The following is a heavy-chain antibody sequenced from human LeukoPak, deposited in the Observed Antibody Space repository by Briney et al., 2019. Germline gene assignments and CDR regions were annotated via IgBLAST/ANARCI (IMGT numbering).Heavy chain of an antibody. CDR2: ISWNSGSI. Sequence: LPGGSLRLSCAASGFTFDDYAMHWVRQAPGKGLEWVSGISWNSGSIGYADSVKGRFTISRDNAKNSLYLQMNSLRAEDMALYYCAKSRGRGGFDYWGQGTLVTVSS. V-gene: IGHV3-9*03. CDR3: AKSRGRGGFDY. CDR1: GFTFDDYA. D-gene: IGHD2-15*01. J-gene: IGHJ4*02.